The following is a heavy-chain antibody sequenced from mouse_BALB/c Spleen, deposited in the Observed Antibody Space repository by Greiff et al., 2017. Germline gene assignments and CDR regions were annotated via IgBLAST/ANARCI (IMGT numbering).Heavy chain of an antibody. CDR2: ISSGGST. V-gene: IGHV5-6-5*01. CDR3: ARDGDYAPFAY. CDR1: GFTFSSYA. J-gene: IGHJ3*01. Sequence: EVQGVESGGGLVKPGGSLKLSCAASGFTFSSYAMSWVRQTPEKRLEWVASISSGGSTYYPDSVKGRFTISRDNARNILYLQMSSLRSEDTAMYYCARDGDYAPFAYWGQGTLVTVSA. D-gene: IGHD2-13*01.